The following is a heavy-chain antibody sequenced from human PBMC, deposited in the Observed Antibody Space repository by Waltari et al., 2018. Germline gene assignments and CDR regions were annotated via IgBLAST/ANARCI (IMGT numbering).Heavy chain of an antibody. CDR3: ARDSGTYGPDY. J-gene: IGHJ4*02. D-gene: IGHD1-26*01. CDR1: GYSFTRYY. V-gene: IGHV1-46*01. Sequence: QAQLVQSGAEVRKPGASVKVSFKPSGYSFTRYYMYWVRKAPGQGLEWMGQSNPSGDGASYAQKFQGRFSMTKDTSTSTLYMELTSLRSEDTAVYYCARDSGTYGPDYWGQGSLVTVSS. CDR2: SNPSGDGA.